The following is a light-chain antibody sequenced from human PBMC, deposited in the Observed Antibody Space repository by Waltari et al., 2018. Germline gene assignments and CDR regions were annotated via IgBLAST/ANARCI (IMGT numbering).Light chain of an antibody. Sequence: DIVMTQSPDSLTVSLGERATINCKSSQSVLYSSNNKNYLAWFQQKPGQAPKLLIYRASTRESGVPDRFSGSGSGTDFTLTISSVQADDVAVYYCQQYFSPPYTFGQGTKLEIK. CDR3: QQYFSPPYT. CDR2: RAS. J-gene: IGKJ2*01. CDR1: QSVLYSSNNKNY. V-gene: IGKV4-1*01.